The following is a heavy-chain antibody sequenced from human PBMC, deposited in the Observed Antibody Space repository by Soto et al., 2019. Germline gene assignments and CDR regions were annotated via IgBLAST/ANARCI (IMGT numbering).Heavy chain of an antibody. CDR3: AKGELTYYLRFVFDY. J-gene: IGHJ4*02. Sequence: EVQLLESGGGLVQPGGSLRLSCAASGFTFSSYAMSWVRQAPGKGLEWVSAISGSGGRTYYADSVKGRFTISRDNSKNTLYLQMNSRKAEDTAVYYCAKGELTYYLRFVFDYWGQGTLVTVSS. CDR2: ISGSGGRT. CDR1: GFTFSSYA. V-gene: IGHV3-23*01. D-gene: IGHD1-26*01.